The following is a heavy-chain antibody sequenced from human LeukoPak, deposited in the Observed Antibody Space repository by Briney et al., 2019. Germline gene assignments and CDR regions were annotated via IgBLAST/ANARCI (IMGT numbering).Heavy chain of an antibody. J-gene: IGHJ4*02. D-gene: IGHD1-26*01. CDR1: GFTFDDYA. CDR2: ISWNSGSI. Sequence: PGRSLRLSCAASGFTFDDYAMHWVWQAPGKGLEWVSGISWNSGSIGYADSVKGRFTISRDNAKNSLYLQMNSLRAEDMALYYCASLGANDYWGQGTLVTVSS. CDR3: ASLGANDY. V-gene: IGHV3-9*03.